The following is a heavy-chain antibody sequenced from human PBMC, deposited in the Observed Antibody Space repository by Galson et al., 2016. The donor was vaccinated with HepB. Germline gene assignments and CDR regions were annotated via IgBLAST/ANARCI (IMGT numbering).Heavy chain of an antibody. D-gene: IGHD4-17*01. V-gene: IGHV3-43*02. J-gene: IGHJ4*02. CDR2: ISGDGGGT. Sequence: SLRLSCAASGFTFDDYAMHWVRQVPGKGLEWVSLISGDGGGTYYADSVKGRFTISRDNSKTSLYLQMNTLRTEDTASYYCAKGDGGYYLVVDSWGQGTLVTVSS. CDR3: AKGDGGYYLVVDS. CDR1: GFTFDDYA.